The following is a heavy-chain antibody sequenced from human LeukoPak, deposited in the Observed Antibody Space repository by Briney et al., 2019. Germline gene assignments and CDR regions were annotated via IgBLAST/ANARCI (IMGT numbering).Heavy chain of an antibody. CDR1: GFTFDDYG. V-gene: IGHV3-20*01. CDR2: INWNGGST. D-gene: IGHD5-24*01. Sequence: GGSLRLSCAASGFTFDDYGMSWVRQAPGKGLEWVSGINWNGGSTGYADSVKGRFTISRDNAKNSLYLQTNSLRAEDTALYHCARAKKRYYYYYYMDVWGKGTTVTVSS. CDR3: ARAKKRYYYYYYMDV. J-gene: IGHJ6*03.